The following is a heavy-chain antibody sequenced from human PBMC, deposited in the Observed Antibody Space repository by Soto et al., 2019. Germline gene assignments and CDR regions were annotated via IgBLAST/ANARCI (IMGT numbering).Heavy chain of an antibody. CDR3: ARDDYGDREWGYFEY. CDR1: GGTFSSYT. J-gene: IGHJ4*02. Sequence: QVQLVQSGAEVKKPGSSVKVSCKASGGTFSSYTISWVRQAPGQGLEWMGRIIPILGIANYAQKFQGRVTITADKSTSTAYMELSSLRSEDTAVYYCARDDYGDREWGYFEYWGQGTLVTVSS. CDR2: IIPILGIA. V-gene: IGHV1-69*08. D-gene: IGHD4-17*01.